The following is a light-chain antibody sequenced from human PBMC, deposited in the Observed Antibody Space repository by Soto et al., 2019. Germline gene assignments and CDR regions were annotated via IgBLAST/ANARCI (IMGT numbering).Light chain of an antibody. CDR3: QQSYSTPWT. J-gene: IGKJ1*01. CDR2: AAS. Sequence: DLQMTQSPSSLSASVGDRVTITCRASQSISSYLNWYQQKPGKAPKLLIYAASNLQSGVPSRLSGSGSGTDFTLTISSLQPEDFATYYCQQSYSTPWTFGQGTKVEIK. CDR1: QSISSY. V-gene: IGKV1-39*01.